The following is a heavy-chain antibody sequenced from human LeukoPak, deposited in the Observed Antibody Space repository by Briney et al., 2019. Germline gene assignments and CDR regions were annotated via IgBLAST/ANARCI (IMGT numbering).Heavy chain of an antibody. CDR3: ARMARQLASFDY. J-gene: IGHJ4*02. Sequence: PGGSLRLSCAASVFTFSSYSMNWVRQAPGKGLEWVSSISSSSSYIYYADSVKGRYTISRDNAKNSLYLQMNSLRAEDTAVYYCARMARQLASFDYWGQGTLVTVSS. D-gene: IGHD6-13*01. CDR1: VFTFSSYS. V-gene: IGHV3-21*01. CDR2: ISSSSSYI.